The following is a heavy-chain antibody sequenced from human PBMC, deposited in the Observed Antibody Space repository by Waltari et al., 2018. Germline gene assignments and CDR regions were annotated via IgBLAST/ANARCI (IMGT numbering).Heavy chain of an antibody. D-gene: IGHD6-19*01. CDR1: GFIFSSWG. V-gene: IGHV3-21*02. Sequence: QLEESGGGLVKSGGSLRLSCSAYGFIFSSWGMNWVRQAPGKVLEWIASISSGSTYRFYADAVRGRFTISRDDAKDSLYLKADSLRAEDTGVYYCTRDVYGSGGDYFEPWGQGTLVTVSS. J-gene: IGHJ4*02. CDR3: TRDVYGSGGDYFEP. CDR2: ISSGSTYR.